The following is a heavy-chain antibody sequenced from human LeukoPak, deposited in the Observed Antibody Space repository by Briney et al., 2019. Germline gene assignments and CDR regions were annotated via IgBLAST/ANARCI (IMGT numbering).Heavy chain of an antibody. V-gene: IGHV3-23*01. J-gene: IGHJ4*02. CDR3: AKDPGVVPAHYFDY. CDR1: GFTFSSYA. D-gene: IGHD2-2*01. CDR2: TGSTGVST. Sequence: GVSLRLSCAASGFTFSSYAMTWVRQAPGKGLEWVSGTGSTGVSTFYADSVKGRFTVSRDNSKNTLSLQMNSLRAEDTAVYYCAKDPGVVPAHYFDYWGQGTLVTVSS.